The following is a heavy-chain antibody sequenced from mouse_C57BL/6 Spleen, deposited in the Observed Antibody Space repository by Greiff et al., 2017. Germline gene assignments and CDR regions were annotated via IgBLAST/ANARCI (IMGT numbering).Heavy chain of an antibody. V-gene: IGHV6-3*01. D-gene: IGHD1-1*01. J-gene: IGHJ2*01. CDR3: IPLNTTVVANYFDY. CDR1: GFTFSNYW. Sequence: EVQVVESGGGLVQPGGSMKLSCVASGFTFSNYWMNWVRQSPEKGLEWVAQIRLKSDNYATHYAESVKGRFTISRDDSKSSVYLQMNNLRAEDTGIYYCIPLNTTVVANYFDYWGQGTTLTVSS. CDR2: IRLKSDNYAT.